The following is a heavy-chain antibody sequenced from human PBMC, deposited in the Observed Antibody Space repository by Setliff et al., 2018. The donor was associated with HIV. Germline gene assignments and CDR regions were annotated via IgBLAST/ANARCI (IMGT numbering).Heavy chain of an antibody. D-gene: IGHD7-27*01. V-gene: IGHV2-70*11. CDR2: IDWDDDK. CDR3: ARIPGAHYYYYGMDV. Sequence: SGPTLVNPTQTLTLTCTFSGFSLSTSGMCVSWIRQPPGKALEWLARIDWDDDKYYSTSLKTRLTISKDTSKNQVVLTMTDMDPVDTATYYCARIPGAHYYYYGMDVWGQGTAVTVSS. CDR1: GFSLSTSGMC. J-gene: IGHJ6*02.